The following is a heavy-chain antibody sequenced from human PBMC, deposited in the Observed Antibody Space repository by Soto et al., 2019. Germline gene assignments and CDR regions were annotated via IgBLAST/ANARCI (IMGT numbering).Heavy chain of an antibody. CDR1: GFLLSTSVVG. J-gene: IGHJ4*02. V-gene: IGHV2-5*01. CDR2: IYWNDDK. Sequence: SGPTLVNPTQTLTLTCPFAGFLLSTSVVGVGWIRQPPGKALEWLALIYWNDDKRNSPSLKSRLTITKDTSRNQVVLTMTNMKPVDTTTYYCAHSKNYYDSSGYYSLPYFDNRGQGTLVTVCS. D-gene: IGHD3-22*01. CDR3: AHSKNYYDSSGYYSLPYFDN.